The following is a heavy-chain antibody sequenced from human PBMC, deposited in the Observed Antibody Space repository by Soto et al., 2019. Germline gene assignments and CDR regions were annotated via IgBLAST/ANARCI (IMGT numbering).Heavy chain of an antibody. J-gene: IGHJ4*02. CDR1: GGSFSGYY. CDR2: INHSGST. V-gene: IGHV4-34*01. D-gene: IGHD3-10*01. CDR3: ASRVTMVRGVIAYFDY. Sequence: SETLSLTCAVYGGSFSGYYWSWIRQPPGKGLEWIGEINHSGSTNYNPSLKSRVTISVDTSKNQFSLKLSSVTAADTAVYYCASRVTMVRGVIAYFDYLGQGTLVTVSS.